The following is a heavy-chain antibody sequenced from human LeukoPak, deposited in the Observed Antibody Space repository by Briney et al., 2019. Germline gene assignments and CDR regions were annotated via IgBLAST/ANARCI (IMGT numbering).Heavy chain of an antibody. CDR3: ARTGYYDSLPDY. Sequence: SETLSLTCTVSGGSISSGGYYWSWIRQHPGKGLEWIGYIYYSGSTYYNPSLKSRVTISVDTSKNQFSLKLSSVTAADTAVYYCARTGYYDSLPDYWGQGTLVTVSS. D-gene: IGHD3-22*01. CDR2: IYYSGST. CDR1: GGSISSGGYY. J-gene: IGHJ4*02. V-gene: IGHV4-30-4*08.